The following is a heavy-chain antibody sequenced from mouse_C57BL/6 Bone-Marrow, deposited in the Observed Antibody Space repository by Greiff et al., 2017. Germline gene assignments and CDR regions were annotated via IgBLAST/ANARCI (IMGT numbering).Heavy chain of an antibody. V-gene: IGHV2-2*01. CDR1: GFSLTSYG. CDR3: ARNYGQLRLPAY. CDR2: IWSGGST. D-gene: IGHD3-2*02. Sequence: QVQLKQSGPGLVQPSQSLSITCTVSGFSLTSYGVHWVRQSPGKGLEWLGVIWSGGSTDYNAAFISRLSISKDNSKSQVFFKMNSLRADDTAIYYCARNYGQLRLPAYWGQGTLVTVSA. J-gene: IGHJ3*01.